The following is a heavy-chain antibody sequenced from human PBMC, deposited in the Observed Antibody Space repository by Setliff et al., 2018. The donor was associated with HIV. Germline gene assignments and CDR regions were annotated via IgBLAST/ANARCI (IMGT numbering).Heavy chain of an antibody. D-gene: IGHD4-17*01. Sequence: GGSLRLSCAASGFSFSSYSMNWVRQAPGKGLEWVSSISSGTRYIHYADSVKGRFTISRDNVKNALYLQMNSLRAEDTAVYYCASGREQGLRQAFDIWGQGAMVTVSS. J-gene: IGHJ3*02. CDR3: ASGREQGLRQAFDI. CDR2: ISSGTRYI. CDR1: GFSFSSYS. V-gene: IGHV3-21*01.